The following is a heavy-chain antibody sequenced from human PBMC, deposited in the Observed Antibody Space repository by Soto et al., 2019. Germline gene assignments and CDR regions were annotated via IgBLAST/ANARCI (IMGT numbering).Heavy chain of an antibody. CDR3: ARELRYSSSYVYYYYGMDV. CDR2: INSDGSST. V-gene: IGHV3-74*01. CDR1: GFTFSSYW. D-gene: IGHD6-6*01. J-gene: IGHJ6*02. Sequence: GGSLRLSCAASGFTFSSYWMHWVRQAPGKGLVWVSRINSDGSSTSYADSVKGRFTISRDNAKNTLYLQMNSLRAEDTAVYYCARELRYSSSYVYYYYGMDVWGQGTTVTVSS.